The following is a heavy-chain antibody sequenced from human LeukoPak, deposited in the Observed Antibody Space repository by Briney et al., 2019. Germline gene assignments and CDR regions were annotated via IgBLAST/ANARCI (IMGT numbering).Heavy chain of an antibody. J-gene: IGHJ4*02. V-gene: IGHV3-23*01. CDR2: ISGSGGST. CDR1: GFTVSSNY. D-gene: IGHD1-1*01. CDR3: AKVNGMASFDY. Sequence: PGGSLRLSCAASGFTVSSNYMSWVRQAPGKGLEWVSAISGSGGSTYYADSVKGRFTISRDNSKNTLYLQMNSLRAEDTAVYYCAKVNGMASFDYWGQGTLVTVSS.